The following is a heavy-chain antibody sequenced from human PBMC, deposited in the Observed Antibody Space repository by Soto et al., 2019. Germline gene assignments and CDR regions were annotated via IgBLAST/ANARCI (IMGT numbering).Heavy chain of an antibody. J-gene: IGHJ4*02. D-gene: IGHD3-16*01. CDR3: ARGAWGYYFDY. V-gene: IGHV3-21*01. CDR2: ISSSSSYI. Sequence: EVQLVESGGGLVKPGGSLRLSCAASGFSFSSYSMNWVRQAPVKGLEWVSSISSSSSYIYYADSVKGRFTISRDNAKNSLYLQMNSLRAAATAVYYCARGAWGYYFDYWGQGTLVTVSS. CDR1: GFSFSSYS.